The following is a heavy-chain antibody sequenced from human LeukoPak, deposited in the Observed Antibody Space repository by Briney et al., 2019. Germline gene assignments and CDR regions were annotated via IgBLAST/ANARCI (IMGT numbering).Heavy chain of an antibody. Sequence: PGGSLRLSCAASGFTFSSYAMSWVRQAPGKGLEWVSAISGSGAGTYYADTVKGRFTIFRDNSKNTLYLQMNSLRADDTAVYYCAKGSYSSGWANRYWGQGTLVTVSS. CDR2: ISGSGAGT. J-gene: IGHJ4*02. D-gene: IGHD6-19*01. CDR3: AKGSYSSGWANRY. V-gene: IGHV3-23*01. CDR1: GFTFSSYA.